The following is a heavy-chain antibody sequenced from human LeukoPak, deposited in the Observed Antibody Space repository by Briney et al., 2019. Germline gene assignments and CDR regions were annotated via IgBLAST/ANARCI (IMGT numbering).Heavy chain of an antibody. J-gene: IGHJ4*01. V-gene: IGHV3-30-3*01. CDR2: VSFDGNNK. CDR3: ARGTYMALDF. D-gene: IGHD1-1*01. CDR1: GFTFTSFA. Sequence: GGSLRLSCTASGFTFTSFAMRWVRQAPGKGLEWLTVVSFDGNNKYYVDSVKGRFTVSRDNSNNTLYLQMDSLTTEDTAIYFCARGTYMALDFWGQGSLVTVSS.